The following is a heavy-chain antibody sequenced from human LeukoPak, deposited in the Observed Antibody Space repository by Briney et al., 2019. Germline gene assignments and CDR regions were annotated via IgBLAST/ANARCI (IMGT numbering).Heavy chain of an antibody. CDR1: GGSISSYY. CDR2: IYYSGST. CDR3: ARAPRGKIGTYYMDL. D-gene: IGHD1-1*01. J-gene: IGHJ6*03. Sequence: SETLSLTCTVSGGSISSYYWSWIRQPPGKGLEWIGYIYYSGSTNYNPSLKSRVTISVDTSKNQFSLKLNSVTAADTAVYYCARAPRGKIGTYYMDLWGKGTTVTVSS. V-gene: IGHV4-59*01.